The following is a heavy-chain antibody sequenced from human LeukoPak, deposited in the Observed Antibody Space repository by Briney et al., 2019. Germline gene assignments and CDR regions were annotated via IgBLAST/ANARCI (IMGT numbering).Heavy chain of an antibody. CDR2: IYYSGST. CDR3: ARGVYSSLYYYYGMDV. Sequence: SETLSLTCTVSGGSISSSSYYWGWIRQPPGKGLEWIGSIYYSGSTYYNPSLKSRVTISVDTSKNQFSLKLSSVTAADTAVYYCARGVYSSLYYYYGMDVWGQGTTVTVSS. J-gene: IGHJ6*02. D-gene: IGHD2-8*01. V-gene: IGHV4-39*07. CDR1: GGSISSSSYY.